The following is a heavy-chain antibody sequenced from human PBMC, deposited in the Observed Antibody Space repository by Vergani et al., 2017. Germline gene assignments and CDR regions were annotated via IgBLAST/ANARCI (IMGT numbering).Heavy chain of an antibody. CDR1: GFTFSSYS. J-gene: IGHJ6*02. CDR2: ISSSSSYI. D-gene: IGHD4-17*01. CDR3: ARDLRGDYVDYYYGMDV. Sequence: VQLVESGGGVVQPGGSLRLSCAASGFTFSSYSMNWVRQAPGKGLEWVSSISSSSSYIYYADSVKGRFTISRDNAKNSLYLQMNSLRAEDTAVYYCARDLRGDYVDYYYGMDVWGQGTTVTVSS. V-gene: IGHV3-21*01.